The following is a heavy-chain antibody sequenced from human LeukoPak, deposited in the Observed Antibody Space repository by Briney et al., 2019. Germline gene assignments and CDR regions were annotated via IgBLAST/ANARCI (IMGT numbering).Heavy chain of an antibody. CDR3: ARDEKRHYYGSGSYDY. D-gene: IGHD3-10*01. CDR2: ISSSSSYI. J-gene: IGHJ4*02. CDR1: GFTFSGYS. Sequence: GGSLRLSCAASGFTFSGYSMNWVRQAPGKWLEWVSSISSSSSYIYYADSVKGRFTISRDNAKNSLYLQMNSLRAEDTAVYYCARDEKRHYYGSGSYDYWGQGTLVTVSS. V-gene: IGHV3-21*01.